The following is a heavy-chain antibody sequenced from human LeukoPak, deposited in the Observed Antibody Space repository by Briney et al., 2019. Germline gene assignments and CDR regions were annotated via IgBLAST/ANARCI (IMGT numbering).Heavy chain of an antibody. CDR2: ISSGGDIM. Sequence: PGGSLRLSCAASGLRFSDYYVSWIRQAPGKGLQWVSYISSGGDIMHYADSVKGRFTISRDNAKNSLYLQMNSLRAEDTAVYYCARDPGSDSGWWLPWGQGTLVTVSS. CDR3: ARDPGSDSGWWLP. D-gene: IGHD6-19*01. J-gene: IGHJ4*02. CDR1: GLRFSDYY. V-gene: IGHV3-11*04.